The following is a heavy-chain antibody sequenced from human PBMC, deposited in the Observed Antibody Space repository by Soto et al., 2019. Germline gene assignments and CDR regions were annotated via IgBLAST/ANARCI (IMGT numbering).Heavy chain of an antibody. V-gene: IGHV3-15*07. Sequence: VQLVESGGGLVKPGGSLRLSCAASGFSFSKAWMNWVRQAPGKGLEWVGRIRSRSGTTDYAAPVKGRFTISRDDSKYTLYLQMNSLKVEDTAVYFCTTSGNPNIVDHWGQGTLVIVSS. CDR2: IRSRSGTT. CDR3: TTSGNPNIVDH. J-gene: IGHJ4*02. CDR1: GFSFSKAW.